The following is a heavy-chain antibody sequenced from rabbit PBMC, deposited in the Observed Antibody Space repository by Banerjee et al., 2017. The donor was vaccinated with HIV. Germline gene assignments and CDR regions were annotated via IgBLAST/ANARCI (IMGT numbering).Heavy chain of an antibody. CDR1: GFDLSSYLY. D-gene: IGHD4-2*01. CDR2: IDAGSSAST. CDR3: ARDVGSSWYPQYFNL. Sequence: QSLEESGGDLVKPEGSLTLTCKASGFDLSSYLYMCWVRQAPGKGLEWIACIDAGSSASTYYASWAKGRFTISKTSSTTVTLQMTSLTAADTAIYFCARDVGSSWYPQYFNLWGPGTLVTVS. V-gene: IGHV1S40*01. J-gene: IGHJ4*01.